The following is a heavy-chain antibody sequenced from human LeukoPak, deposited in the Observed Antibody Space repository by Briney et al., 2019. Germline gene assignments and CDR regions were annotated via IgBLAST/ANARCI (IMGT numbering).Heavy chain of an antibody. CDR2: MSGSGGST. Sequence: GGTLRLSCAASGFTFSIYGMSWVRQAPGRGLEWVSAMSGSGGSTYYADSVKGRFTISRDNSKNTLYLQMNSLRAEDTAVYYCARDSLHPSSLHYYFDYWGQGTLVTASS. CDR1: GFTFSIYG. J-gene: IGHJ4*02. CDR3: ARDSLHPSSLHYYFDY. D-gene: IGHD6-6*01. V-gene: IGHV3-23*01.